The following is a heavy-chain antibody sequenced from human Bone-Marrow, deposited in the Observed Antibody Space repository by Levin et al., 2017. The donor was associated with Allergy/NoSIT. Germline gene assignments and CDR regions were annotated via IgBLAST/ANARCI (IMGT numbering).Heavy chain of an antibody. Sequence: GGSLRLSCAASGFTFADYGMSWVRQAPGKGLEWVSGINWNGGSPDYADSVKGRFTISRDNAKRSLYLQINSLRAEDTALYYCARDYSGYGSPTYFDYWGRGTLVTVSS. CDR3: ARDYSGYGSPTYFDY. J-gene: IGHJ4*02. V-gene: IGHV3-20*04. D-gene: IGHD5-12*01. CDR2: INWNGGSP. CDR1: GFTFADYG.